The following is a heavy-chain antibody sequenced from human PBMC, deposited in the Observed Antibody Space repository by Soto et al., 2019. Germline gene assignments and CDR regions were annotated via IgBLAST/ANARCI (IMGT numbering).Heavy chain of an antibody. CDR1: GFTFSSYS. D-gene: IGHD3-3*01. CDR3: ARDRITIFGVVIISDQNWFDP. CDR2: ISSSSSYI. V-gene: IGHV3-21*01. Sequence: SLRLSCAASGFTFSSYSMNWVRQAPGKGLEWVSSISSSSSYIYYADSVKGRFTISRDNAKNSLYLQMNSLRAEDTAVYYCARDRITIFGVVIISDQNWFDPWGQGTLVTVS. J-gene: IGHJ5*02.